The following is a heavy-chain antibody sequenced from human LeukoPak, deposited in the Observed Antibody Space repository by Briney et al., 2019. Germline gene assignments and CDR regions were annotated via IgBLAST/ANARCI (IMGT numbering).Heavy chain of an antibody. CDR3: ARIAPTHDY. D-gene: IGHD6-13*01. CDR2: INHSGST. V-gene: IGHV4-34*01. Sequence: SETLSLTCAVYGGSFSGYYWSWIRQPPGKGLEWIGEINHSGSTNYDPSLKSRVTISVDTSKNQFSLKLSSVTAADTAVYYCARIAPTHDYWGQGTLVTVSS. CDR1: GGSFSGYY. J-gene: IGHJ4*02.